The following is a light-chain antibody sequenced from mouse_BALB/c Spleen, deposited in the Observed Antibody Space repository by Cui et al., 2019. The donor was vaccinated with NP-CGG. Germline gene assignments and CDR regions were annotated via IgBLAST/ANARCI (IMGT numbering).Light chain of an antibody. CDR3: ALWYSNHWV. CDR1: TGAVTTSNY. Sequence: QAVVTQESALTTSPGVPVTLTCRSSTGAVTTSNYANWVQEKPDHLFTGLIGGTNNRAPGVPARFSGSLIGDKAALTITGAQTEDEAIYFCALWYSNHWVFGGGTKLTVL. CDR2: GTN. V-gene: IGLV1*01. J-gene: IGLJ1*01.